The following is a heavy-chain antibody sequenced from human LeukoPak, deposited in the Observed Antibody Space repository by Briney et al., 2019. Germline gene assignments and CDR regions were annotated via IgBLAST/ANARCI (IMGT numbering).Heavy chain of an antibody. V-gene: IGHV3-23*01. CDR1: GFTFSAYA. Sequence: QPGGSLRLSCTASGFTFSAYAMMWVRQAPGKGPEWISAIRGGGGGAFYADSVKGRFTISRDNSKYTLFLQMNSLRAEDTALYYCTKGSSNSCYASLDFWGQGTLVTVSS. CDR3: TKGSSNSCYASLDF. CDR2: IRGGGGGA. D-gene: IGHD2/OR15-2a*01. J-gene: IGHJ4*02.